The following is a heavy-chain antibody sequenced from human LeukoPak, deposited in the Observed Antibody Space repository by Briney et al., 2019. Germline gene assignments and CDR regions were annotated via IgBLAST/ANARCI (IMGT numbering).Heavy chain of an antibody. CDR1: GFTFRSYP. CDR3: ATSSSWYRAALDY. J-gene: IGHJ4*01. CDR2: TSYDGMNK. Sequence: PGRSLRLSCAASGFTFRSYPLHWVRQAPGKGLEWVAVTSYDGMNKYYEDSVKGRFTISRDNSKNTLHLQMNSLRPEDTAMYYCATSSSWYRAALDYWGHGTLVIVSS. D-gene: IGHD6-13*01. V-gene: IGHV3-30*04.